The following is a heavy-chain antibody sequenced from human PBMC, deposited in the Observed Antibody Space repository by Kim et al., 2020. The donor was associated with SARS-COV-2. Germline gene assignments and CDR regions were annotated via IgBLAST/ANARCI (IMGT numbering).Heavy chain of an antibody. V-gene: IGHV3-21*01. Sequence: GGSLRLSCAASGFTFSSYSMNWVRQAPGKGLEWVSSISSSSSYIYYADSVKGRFTISRDNAKNSLYLQMNSLRAEDTAVYYCARDCKRLLWFGERNSAHGMDVWGQGTTVTVSS. J-gene: IGHJ6*02. CDR1: GFTFSSYS. D-gene: IGHD3-10*01. CDR2: ISSSSSYI. CDR3: ARDCKRLLWFGERNSAHGMDV.